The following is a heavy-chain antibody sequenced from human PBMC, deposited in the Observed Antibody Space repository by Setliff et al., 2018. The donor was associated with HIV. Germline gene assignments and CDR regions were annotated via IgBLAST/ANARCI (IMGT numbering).Heavy chain of an antibody. J-gene: IGHJ4*02. CDR1: GNTFNSYY. V-gene: IGHV1-69*13. Sequence: SVKVSCKASGNTFNSYYLHWERQAPGQGLEWMGGIIPIFATANYAQKFQGRVTITADESTSTAYMELSSLRSEDTSVYYCARDSGSGWYGGDYWGQGTLVTVSS. CDR3: ARDSGSGWYGGDY. CDR2: IIPIFATA. D-gene: IGHD6-19*01.